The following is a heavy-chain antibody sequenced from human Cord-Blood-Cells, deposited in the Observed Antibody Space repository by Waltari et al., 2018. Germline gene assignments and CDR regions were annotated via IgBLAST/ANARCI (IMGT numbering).Heavy chain of an antibody. J-gene: IGHJ4*02. CDR1: GFTFDDYA. D-gene: IGHD2-2*01. V-gene: IGHV3-9*01. Sequence: EVQLVESGGGLVQPGRSLRLSCAASGFTFDDYALHWVRQAPGKGLEWVSGISWNRGSIGYADSVKGRFTLSRDNAKNSLYLQMNSLRAEDTALYYCAKASDIVVVPAAFDYWGQGTLVTISS. CDR2: ISWNRGSI. CDR3: AKASDIVVVPAAFDY.